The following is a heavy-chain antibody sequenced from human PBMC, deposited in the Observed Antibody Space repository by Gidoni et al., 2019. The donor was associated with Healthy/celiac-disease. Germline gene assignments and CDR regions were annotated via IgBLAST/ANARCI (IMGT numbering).Heavy chain of an antibody. D-gene: IGHD2-2*01. CDR2: IYYSGST. CDR3: ARLDVVVVPAATVD. CDR1: GGSISSSSYY. V-gene: IGHV4-39*01. Sequence: QLQLQESGPGLVKPSETLSLTCTVSGGSISSSSYYWGWIRQPPGKGLEWIGSIYYSGSTYYNPSLKSRVTISVDTSKNQFSLKLSSVTAADTAVYYCARLDVVVVPAATVDWGQGTLVTVSS. J-gene: IGHJ4*02.